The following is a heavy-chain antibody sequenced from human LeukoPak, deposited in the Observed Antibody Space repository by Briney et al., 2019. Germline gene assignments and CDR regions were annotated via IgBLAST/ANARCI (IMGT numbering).Heavy chain of an antibody. CDR2: IYDDGRT. CDR3: TRRSPGSTSWYDY. V-gene: IGHV3-53*01. D-gene: IGHD6-13*01. Sequence: GGSVRLSCAVSGLTVSSNYMSWVRQAPGKGLEWVSVIYDDGRTDYVDSSKGRFTISRDNSKNTLYLQMNSLTVEDTAVYYCTRRSPGSTSWYDYWGQGTLVT. CDR1: GLTVSSNY. J-gene: IGHJ4*02.